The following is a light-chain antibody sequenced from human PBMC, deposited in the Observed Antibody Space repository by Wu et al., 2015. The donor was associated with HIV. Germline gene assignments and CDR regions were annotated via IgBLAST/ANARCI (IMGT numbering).Light chain of an antibody. CDR2: GTS. J-gene: IGKJ1*01. V-gene: IGKV3-20*01. CDR3: QQYEGSPRT. Sequence: EIVLTQSPATLSLSPGERATLSCRASQSVGTRYVAWYQQKPGQAPRLLLYGTSNRATDIPDRFSGSGSGTDFTLTISRLEPEDFAVYYCQQYEGSPRTFGQGTKVEIK. CDR1: QSVGTRY.